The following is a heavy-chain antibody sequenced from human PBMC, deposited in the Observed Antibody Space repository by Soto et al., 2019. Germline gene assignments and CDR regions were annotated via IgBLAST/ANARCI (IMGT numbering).Heavy chain of an antibody. J-gene: IGHJ4*02. D-gene: IGHD3-22*01. Sequence: SVKVSCKASGGTFSSYAISWGRQAPGQGLEWMGGIIPIFGTANYAQKFQGRVTITADESTSTAYMELSSLRSEDTAVYYCARGSQYYYDSSGYYGDYFDYWGQGTLVTVSS. CDR2: IIPIFGTA. V-gene: IGHV1-69*13. CDR1: GGTFSSYA. CDR3: ARGSQYYYDSSGYYGDYFDY.